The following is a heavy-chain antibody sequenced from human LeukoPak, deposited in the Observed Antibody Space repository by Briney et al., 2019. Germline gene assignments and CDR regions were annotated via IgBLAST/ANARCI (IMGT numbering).Heavy chain of an antibody. CDR2: MNPNSGNT. Sequence: ASVKVSCKASGYTFTSYDINWVRQATGQGLEWMGWMNPNSGNTGYAQKFQGRVTMTRNTSISTAYMELSSLRSDDAAVYYCARGSATILTGTTYNWFDPWGQGTLVTVSS. V-gene: IGHV1-8*01. J-gene: IGHJ5*02. D-gene: IGHD1-7*01. CDR1: GYTFTSYD. CDR3: ARGSATILTGTTYNWFDP.